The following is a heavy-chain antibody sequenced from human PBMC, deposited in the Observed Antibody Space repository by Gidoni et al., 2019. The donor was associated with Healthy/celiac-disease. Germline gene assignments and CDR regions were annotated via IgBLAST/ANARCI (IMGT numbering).Heavy chain of an antibody. CDR3: AKTGDRAFDI. CDR1: GFTFSSYA. D-gene: IGHD2-21*01. CDR2: ISGSGGST. Sequence: EVQLLESGGGLVQTGGSLRLFCAASGFTFSSYAMSWGRQAPGKGLECVSAISGSGGSTYYADAVKGRFTISRDNSKNTLYLQMNSLRAEDTAVYYCAKTGDRAFDIWGQGTMVTVSS. V-gene: IGHV3-23*01. J-gene: IGHJ3*02.